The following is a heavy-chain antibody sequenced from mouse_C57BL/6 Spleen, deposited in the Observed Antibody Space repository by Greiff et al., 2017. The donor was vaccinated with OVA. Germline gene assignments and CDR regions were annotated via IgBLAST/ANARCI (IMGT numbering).Heavy chain of an antibody. V-gene: IGHV1-50*01. CDR1: GYTFTSYW. D-gene: IGHD1-1*01. CDR2: IDPSDSYT. CDR3: ARGDYGSSPYYFDY. J-gene: IGHJ2*01. Sequence: VQLQQPGAELVKPGASVKLSCKASGYTFTSYWMQWVKQRPGQGLEWIGEIDPSDSYTNYNQKFKGKATLTVDTSSSTAYMQLSSLTSEDSAVYYCARGDYGSSPYYFDYWGQGTTLTVSS.